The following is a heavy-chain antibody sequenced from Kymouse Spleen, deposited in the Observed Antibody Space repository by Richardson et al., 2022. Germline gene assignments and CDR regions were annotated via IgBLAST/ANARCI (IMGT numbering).Heavy chain of an antibody. D-gene: IGHD3-22*01. V-gene: IGHV4-34*01. Sequence: QVQLQQWGAGLLKPSETLSLTCAVYGGSFSGYYWSWIRQPPGKGLEWIGEINHSGSTNYNPSLKSRVTISVDTSKNQFSLKLSSVTAADTAVYYCARGDYYDSSGYYYPNWFDPWGQGTLVTVSS. CDR1: GGSFSGYY. J-gene: IGHJ5*02. CDR2: INHSGST. CDR3: ARGDYYDSSGYYYPNWFDP.